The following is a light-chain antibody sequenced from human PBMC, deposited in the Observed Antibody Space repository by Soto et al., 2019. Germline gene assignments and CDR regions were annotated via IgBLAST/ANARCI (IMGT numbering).Light chain of an antibody. CDR1: QSVSSNH. Sequence: EIVLTQSPGTLSLSPGEGATLSCRASQSVSSNHLAWYQQKPGQAPRLLIFGASSRASDIPDRFSGSGSGTDCTLTISRLEPEDFAVYYCQQYGSSPPYTFGQGTKLEIK. J-gene: IGKJ2*01. CDR3: QQYGSSPPYT. CDR2: GAS. V-gene: IGKV3-20*01.